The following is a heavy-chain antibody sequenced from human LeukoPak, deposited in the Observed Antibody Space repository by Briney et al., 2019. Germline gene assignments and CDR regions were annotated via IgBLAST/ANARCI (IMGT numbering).Heavy chain of an antibody. CDR1: GFTFNSFF. CDR3: VRDLGHSRHYFEY. D-gene: IGHD7-27*01. CDR2: ISQDGSET. V-gene: IGHV3-7*01. Sequence: GGSLILSCAASGFTFNSFFLNWVRLPPGRELEWLACISQDGSETFYMDSVRGRFTISRDNTKNSLYLQMDSLRAEDTAVYFCVRDLGHSRHYFEYWGQGALVTVSS. J-gene: IGHJ4*02.